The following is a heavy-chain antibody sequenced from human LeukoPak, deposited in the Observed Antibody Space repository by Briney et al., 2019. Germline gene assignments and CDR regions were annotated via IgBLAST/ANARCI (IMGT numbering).Heavy chain of an antibody. CDR1: GGSVSSYY. CDR2: IYASGST. J-gene: IGHJ4*02. D-gene: IGHD6-19*01. V-gene: IGHV4-4*07. CDR3: ARDQSEAGTPDPPAFDY. Sequence: SETLSLTCTVSGGSVSSYYWSWIRQPAGKGLEWIGRIYASGSTNYNPSLKSRVTMSVDTSKNQFSLKLSSVTAADTAVYYCARDQSEAGTPDPPAFDYWGQGTLVTVSS.